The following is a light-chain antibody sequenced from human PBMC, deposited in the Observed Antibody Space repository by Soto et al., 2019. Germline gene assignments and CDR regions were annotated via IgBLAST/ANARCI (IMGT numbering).Light chain of an antibody. CDR2: YDS. Sequence: SYEPTQPPSVSVAPGKTARITCGGNNIGSKSVHWYQQKPGQAPVLVIYYDSDRPSGIPERFSGSNSGNTATLTISRVEAGDEADYYCQVWDSSSDHPVFGTGTKLTVL. CDR3: QVWDSSSDHPV. CDR1: NIGSKS. V-gene: IGLV3-21*04. J-gene: IGLJ1*01.